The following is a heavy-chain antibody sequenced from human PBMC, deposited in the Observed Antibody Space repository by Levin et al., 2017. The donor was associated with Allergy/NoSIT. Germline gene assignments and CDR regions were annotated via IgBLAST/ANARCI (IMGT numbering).Heavy chain of an antibody. CDR3: ARTRYSNYQYYFDY. J-gene: IGHJ4*02. CDR1: GFTFGTYW. Sequence: GGSLRLSCAASGFTFGTYWMSWVRQAPGKGLEWVANIKQDGSEKYYVDSVKGRFTISRDNAENSLFLQMNSLRAEDTAMYYCARTRYSNYQYYFDYWGQGTLVTVSS. CDR2: IKQDGSEK. D-gene: IGHD4-11*01. V-gene: IGHV3-7*01.